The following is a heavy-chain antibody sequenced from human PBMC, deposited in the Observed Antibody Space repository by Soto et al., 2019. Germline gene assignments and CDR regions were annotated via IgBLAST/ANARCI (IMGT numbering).Heavy chain of an antibody. CDR2: IWYDGSNK. CDR3: ARDQYYYDSSGYYYDY. V-gene: IGHV3-33*01. CDR1: GFTFSSYG. D-gene: IGHD3-22*01. J-gene: IGHJ4*02. Sequence: GGSLRLSCAASGFTFSSYGMHWVRQAPGKGLEWVAVIWYDGSNKYYADSVKGRFTISRDNSKNTLYLQMNSLRAEDTAVYYCARDQYYYDSSGYYYDYWGQGTLVTVYS.